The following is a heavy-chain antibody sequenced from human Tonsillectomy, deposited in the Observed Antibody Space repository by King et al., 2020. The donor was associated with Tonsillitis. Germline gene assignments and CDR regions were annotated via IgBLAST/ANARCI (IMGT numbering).Heavy chain of an antibody. D-gene: IGHD4-17*01. V-gene: IGHV7-4-1*02. CDR3: ARAGEETYGLDS. CDR2: IHTGTGNP. J-gene: IGHJ4*02. CDR1: GYTFTTLG. Sequence: QLVQSGSELKQPGASVQVSCKASGYTFTTLGIHWVRQAPGQGLEWMGWIHTGTGNPTYAQDFTGRFVFSLDTSVSTTYLQISSLKAEDTAIYFCARAGEETYGLDSWGQGTLVTVSS.